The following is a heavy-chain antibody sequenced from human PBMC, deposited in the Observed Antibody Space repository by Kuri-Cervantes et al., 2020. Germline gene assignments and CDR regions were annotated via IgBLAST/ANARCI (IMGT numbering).Heavy chain of an antibody. D-gene: IGHD3-9*01. CDR1: GFTFSSYA. J-gene: IGHJ6*02. CDR2: ISGSGGST. CDR3: ATGSYDILTGYYYYYGMDV. V-gene: IGHV3-23*01. Sequence: GGSLRLSCAASGFTFSSYAMSWVRQAPGKGLEWVSAISGSGGSTYYADSVKGRFTISRDNSKNTLYLQMNSLRAEDTAVYYCATGSYDILTGYYYYYGMDVWGQGTTVTVSS.